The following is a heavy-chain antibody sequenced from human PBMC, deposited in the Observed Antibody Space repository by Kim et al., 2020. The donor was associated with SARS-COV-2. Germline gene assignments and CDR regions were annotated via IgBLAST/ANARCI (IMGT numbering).Heavy chain of an antibody. D-gene: IGHD5-18*01. J-gene: IGHJ4*01. CDR2: ITSNGDST. CDR3: VRGSGFTYGYSTGPYYF. V-gene: IGHV3-64*02. CDR1: GFSFSGYA. Sequence: GGSLRLSCEGSGFSFSGYAMQWVRQAPGKGLEYISAITSNGDSTYHADSVKGRFTISRDNSKSTLYLQMGSLGPGDTAVYYCVRGSGFTYGYSTGPYYF.